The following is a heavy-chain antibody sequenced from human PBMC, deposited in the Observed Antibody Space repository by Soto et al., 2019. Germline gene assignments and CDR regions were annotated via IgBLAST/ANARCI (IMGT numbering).Heavy chain of an antibody. Sequence: QVQLVQSGAEVKKPGSSVKVSCKASGGTFITYTVSWVRQAPGQGLEWMGGIIPVSTTTSYAQKFQGRVTITADKSTTPTYMELSSLRSADTAVYYCAKGRAGCSGGSCPLGWYFDLWGRGTLVTVSS. V-gene: IGHV1-69*06. CDR1: GGTFITYT. CDR2: IIPVSTTT. J-gene: IGHJ2*01. CDR3: AKGRAGCSGGSCPLGWYFDL. D-gene: IGHD2-15*01.